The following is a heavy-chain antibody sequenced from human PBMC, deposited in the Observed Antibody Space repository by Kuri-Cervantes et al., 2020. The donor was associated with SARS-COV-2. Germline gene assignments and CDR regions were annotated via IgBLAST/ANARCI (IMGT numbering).Heavy chain of an antibody. CDR3: ARHRPTSGYFQH. Sequence: ESLKISCTVSGYSISSGYYWGWIRQPPGKGLEWIGSIYHSGSTYYNPSLKSRVTISVDTSKNQFSLKLSSVTAADTAVYYCARHRPTSGYFQHWGQGTLVTDSS. D-gene: IGHD2-2*01. J-gene: IGHJ1*01. V-gene: IGHV4-38-2*02. CDR1: GYSISSGYY. CDR2: IYHSGST.